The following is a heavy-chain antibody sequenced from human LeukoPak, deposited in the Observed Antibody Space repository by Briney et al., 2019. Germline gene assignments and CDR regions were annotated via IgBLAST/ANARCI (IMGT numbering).Heavy chain of an antibody. CDR2: IKEDGSEK. CDR1: GFTFSSYC. D-gene: IGHD3-22*01. Sequence: GGSLRLSCAASGFTFSSYCMGWVRQAPGKGLEWVANIKEDGSEKYYVDSVKGRFTISRDNAKNSLYLQMNSLRAEDTAVYYCASPYYYDSSGSQRAFDIWGQGTMVTVSS. V-gene: IGHV3-7*02. J-gene: IGHJ3*02. CDR3: ASPYYYDSSGSQRAFDI.